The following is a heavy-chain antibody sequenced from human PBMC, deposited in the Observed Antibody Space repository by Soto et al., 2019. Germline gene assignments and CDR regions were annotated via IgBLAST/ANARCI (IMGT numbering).Heavy chain of an antibody. Sequence: SGGSLRLSCAASGFTFSSYAMHWVRQAPGKGLEWVAVISYDGSNKYYADSVKGRFTISRDNSKNTLYLQMNSLRAEDTAVYYCASVDTAMVILRPFDYWGQGTLVTVSS. CDR3: ASVDTAMVILRPFDY. J-gene: IGHJ4*02. CDR1: GFTFSSYA. CDR2: ISYDGSNK. D-gene: IGHD5-18*01. V-gene: IGHV3-30-3*01.